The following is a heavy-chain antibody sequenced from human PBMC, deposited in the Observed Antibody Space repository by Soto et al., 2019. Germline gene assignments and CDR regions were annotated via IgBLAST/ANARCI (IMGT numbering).Heavy chain of an antibody. Sequence: VASVKVSCKASGGTFSSYTISWVRQAPGQGLEWMGRIIPILGIANYAQKFQGRVTITADKSTSTAYMELSSLRSEDTAVYYCGRVVNIVATIPLNAAFDIWGQGTMVTVSS. CDR1: GGTFSSYT. V-gene: IGHV1-69*02. D-gene: IGHD5-12*01. J-gene: IGHJ3*02. CDR3: GRVVNIVATIPLNAAFDI. CDR2: IIPILGIA.